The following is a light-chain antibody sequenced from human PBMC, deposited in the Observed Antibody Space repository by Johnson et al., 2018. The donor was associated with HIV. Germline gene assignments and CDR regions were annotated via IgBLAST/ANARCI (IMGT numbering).Light chain of an antibody. J-gene: IGLJ1*01. V-gene: IGLV1-51*01. CDR3: GTWASSLSGSV. CDR2: DNN. CDR1: ISNIGNNY. Sequence: QSVLTQPPSVSAAPGQKVTFSCSGSISNIGNNYVSWYQQLPGTAPKLLIFDNNMRPSGIPDRFSGSKSGTSAALGITGLQPGDEADYYCGTWASSLSGSVFGTGTRVTVL.